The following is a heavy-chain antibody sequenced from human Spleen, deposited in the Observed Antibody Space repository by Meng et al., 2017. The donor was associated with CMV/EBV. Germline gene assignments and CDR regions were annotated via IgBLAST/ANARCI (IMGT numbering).Heavy chain of an antibody. CDR3: AKDPLGAVAGENWFDP. D-gene: IGHD6-19*01. CDR1: GFTFSYYN. CDR2: ISGTGGST. V-gene: IGHV3-23*01. Sequence: GGSLRLSCAASGFTFSYYNMNWVRQAPGKGLEWVSAISGTGGSTYYADSVKGRFTISRDNSKNTLYLQMNSLRAEDTAVYYCAKDPLGAVAGENWFDPWGQGTLVTVSS. J-gene: IGHJ5*02.